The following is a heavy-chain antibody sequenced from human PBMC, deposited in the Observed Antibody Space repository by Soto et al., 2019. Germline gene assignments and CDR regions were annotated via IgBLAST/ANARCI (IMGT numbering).Heavy chain of an antibody. D-gene: IGHD2-21*02. CDR2: IYYSGST. CDR3: AREAEYCGGDCIRGKFDY. Sequence: SETLSLTCTVSGGSVSSGSYYWSWIRQPPGKGLEWIGYIYYSGSTNYNPSLKNRVTISVDTSKNQFSLKLSSVTAADTAVYYCAREAEYCGGDCIRGKFDYWGQGTLVTVSS. CDR1: GGSVSSGSYY. V-gene: IGHV4-61*01. J-gene: IGHJ4*02.